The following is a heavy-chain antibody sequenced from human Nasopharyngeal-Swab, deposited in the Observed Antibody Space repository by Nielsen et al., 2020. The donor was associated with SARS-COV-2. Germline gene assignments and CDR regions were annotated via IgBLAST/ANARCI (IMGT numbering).Heavy chain of an antibody. V-gene: IGHV3-11*06. CDR2: ISSSSGYT. D-gene: IGHD3-16*01. J-gene: IGHJ6*03. Sequence: RQAPGKGLEWVSYISSSSGYTNYADSVKGRFTISRDNAKNSLYLQMNSLRAEDTAVYYCARDGLRGSYYYYMDVWGKGTTVTVSS. CDR3: ARDGLRGSYYYYMDV.